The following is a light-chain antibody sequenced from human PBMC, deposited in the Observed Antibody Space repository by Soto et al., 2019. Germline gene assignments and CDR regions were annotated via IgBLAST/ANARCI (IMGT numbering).Light chain of an antibody. CDR3: SSYTTTFAVV. CDR2: EVS. Sequence: QSALTQPASVSGSPGQSITISCTGTSSDVGGHNSVSWYQQHPGEVPKLMISEVSKRPSGVSNRFSGSKSGNTASLTISELQAEDEADYYCSSYTTTFAVVFGGGTKLTVL. CDR1: SSDVGGHNS. J-gene: IGLJ2*01. V-gene: IGLV2-14*01.